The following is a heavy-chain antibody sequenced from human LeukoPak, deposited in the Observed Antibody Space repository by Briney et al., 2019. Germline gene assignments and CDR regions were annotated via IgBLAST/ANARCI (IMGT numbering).Heavy chain of an antibody. CDR3: ASYPIGVVADAFDI. CDR1: GGSFSGYY. D-gene: IGHD3-22*01. CDR2: INHSGST. J-gene: IGHJ3*02. Sequence: SETLSLTCAVYGGSFSGYYWSWIRQPPGKGLEWIGEINHSGSTNYNPSLKSRVTISVDTSKNQFSLKLSSVTAADTAVYYCASYPIGVVADAFDIWGQGTMVTVSS. V-gene: IGHV4-34*01.